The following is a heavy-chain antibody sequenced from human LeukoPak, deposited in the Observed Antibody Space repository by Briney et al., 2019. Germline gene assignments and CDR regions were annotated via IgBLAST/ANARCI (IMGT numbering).Heavy chain of an antibody. CDR1: GFTFSSYA. Sequence: GGSLRLSCGASGFTFSSYAMDWVRQAPGKGLEWVSLISWDGGSTYYADSVKGRFTISRDNSKNSLYLQMNSLRTEDTALYYCAKEIQPTRGYYYGMDVWGQGTTVTVSS. D-gene: IGHD5-18*01. CDR3: AKEIQPTRGYYYGMDV. CDR2: ISWDGGST. V-gene: IGHV3-43*01. J-gene: IGHJ6*02.